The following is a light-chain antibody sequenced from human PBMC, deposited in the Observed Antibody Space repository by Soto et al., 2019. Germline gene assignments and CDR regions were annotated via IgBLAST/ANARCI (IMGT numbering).Light chain of an antibody. CDR3: QVWDSSSDHVV. Sequence: SYELTQPPSVSVAPGKTARITCGGTNIGSKRVQWYQQKPGQAPVLDIYYDSDRPSGIPERFSGSNSVNTATLTISRVEAGDEADYYCQVWDSSSDHVVFGGGTKLTVL. CDR2: YDS. J-gene: IGLJ2*01. CDR1: NIGSKR. V-gene: IGLV3-21*04.